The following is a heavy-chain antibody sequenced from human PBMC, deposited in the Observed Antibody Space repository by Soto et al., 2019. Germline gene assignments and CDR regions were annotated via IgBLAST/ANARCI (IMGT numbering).Heavy chain of an antibody. V-gene: IGHV3-23*01. J-gene: IGHJ4*02. Sequence: GGSLRLSCAASGFTFSSYAMSWVRQAPGKGLEWVSAISGSGGSIYYADSVKGRFTISRDNSKNTLYLQMNSLRAEDTAVYYCAKDPLRIAVAGGIDYWGQGTLVTVSS. CDR3: AKDPLRIAVAGGIDY. D-gene: IGHD6-19*01. CDR1: GFTFSSYA. CDR2: ISGSGGSI.